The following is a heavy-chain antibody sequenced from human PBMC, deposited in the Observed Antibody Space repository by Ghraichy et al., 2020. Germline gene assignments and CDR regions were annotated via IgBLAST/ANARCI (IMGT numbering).Heavy chain of an antibody. D-gene: IGHD1-1*01. CDR1: GDSVRSDYW. CDR2: VYRSGNS. V-gene: IGHV4-4*02. Sequence: SETLSLTCTVSGDSVRSDYWWTWVRLSPGKGLEWIGEVYRSGNSNSNPSLQTRVTLSLDMSKNQFSLRLHSVTAADTAVYYCARTTPSGNYHGIDSWGQGTLVTVSS. J-gene: IGHJ4*02. CDR3: ARTTPSGNYHGIDS.